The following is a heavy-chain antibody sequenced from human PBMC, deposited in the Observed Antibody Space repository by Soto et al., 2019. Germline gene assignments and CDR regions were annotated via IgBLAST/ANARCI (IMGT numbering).Heavy chain of an antibody. D-gene: IGHD6-13*01. V-gene: IGHV1-3*01. CDR1: GDTFTSYA. J-gene: IGHJ4*02. CDR2: INAGNGNT. Sequence: GASVKVSCKASGDTFTSYAMHWVRQAPGQRLEWMGWINAGNGNTKYSQKFQGRVTITRDTSASTAYMELSSLRSEDTAVYYCARAPSWYIFDYWGQGTLVTVSS. CDR3: ARAPSWYIFDY.